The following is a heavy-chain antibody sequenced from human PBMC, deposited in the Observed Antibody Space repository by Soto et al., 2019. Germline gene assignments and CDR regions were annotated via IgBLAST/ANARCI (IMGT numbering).Heavy chain of an antibody. J-gene: IGHJ4*02. CDR3: AKEGYDSSGYTGPFEY. CDR1: GFTFSSYG. V-gene: IGHV3-30*18. Sequence: AGGSLRLSCAASGFTFSSYGMHWVRQAPGKGLEWVAVVSYDGSNKYYADSVKGRFTISRDNSKNTLYLQMNSLRAEDTAVYYCAKEGYDSSGYTGPFEYWGQGTLVTVSS. CDR2: VSYDGSNK. D-gene: IGHD3-22*01.